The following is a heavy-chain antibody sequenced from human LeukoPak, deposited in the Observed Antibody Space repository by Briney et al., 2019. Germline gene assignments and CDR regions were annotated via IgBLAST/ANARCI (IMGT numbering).Heavy chain of an antibody. CDR3: AESIYYYGSGSYYNSPAFDI. Sequence: GGSLRLSCAASGFTVSSNYMSWVRQAPGKGLEWVSVIYSGGSTYYADSVKGRFTISRDNSKNTLYLQMNSLRAEDTAVYYCAESIYYYGSGSYYNSPAFDIWGQGTMVTVSS. CDR2: IYSGGST. CDR1: GFTVSSNY. V-gene: IGHV3-66*01. J-gene: IGHJ3*02. D-gene: IGHD3-10*01.